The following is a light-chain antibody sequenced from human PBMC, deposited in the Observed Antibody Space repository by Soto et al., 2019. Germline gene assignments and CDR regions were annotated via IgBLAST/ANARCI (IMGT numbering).Light chain of an antibody. CDR2: DVS. J-gene: IGLJ1*01. CDR1: SSDVGGYNY. Sequence: QSALTQPASVSGSPGQSITISCTGTSSDVGGYNYVSWYQQHPGKAPKLMIYDVSNRPSGVSNRFSGSKSGNTDSLTISGLQAEDEADYYCSSYTSSSTLRVFGTGTKVTVL. V-gene: IGLV2-14*01. CDR3: SSYTSSSTLRV.